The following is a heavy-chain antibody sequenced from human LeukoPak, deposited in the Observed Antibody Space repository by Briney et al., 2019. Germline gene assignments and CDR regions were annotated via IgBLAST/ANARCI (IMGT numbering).Heavy chain of an antibody. CDR2: IKQDGSEK. CDR1: GFTFSSYW. D-gene: IGHD3-10*02. CDR3: ARGHVRLVGSPPDV. Sequence: PGGSLRLCCSASGFTFSSYWMSTVRQAPGKVLEWVDHIKQDGSEKYYVDSVKGRFTISRDNAKNSLYLQMNSLRAEDTAVYYCARGHVRLVGSPPDVWGQGTTVTVSS. V-gene: IGHV3-7*01. J-gene: IGHJ6*02.